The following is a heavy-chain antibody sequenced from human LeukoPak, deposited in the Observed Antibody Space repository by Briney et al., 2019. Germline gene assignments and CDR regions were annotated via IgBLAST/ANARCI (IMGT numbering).Heavy chain of an antibody. CDR1: GESFSHYY. V-gene: IGHV4-34*01. CDR3: ARVAGYLPTRWFDP. D-gene: IGHD6-25*01. Sequence: PSETLSLTCAVYGESFSHYYWSWVRQSPGKGLEWVGEINHGRSARYNPSLKSRVTISVDTSQNQFFLLLTSVTAADTAVYYCARVAGYLPTRWFDPWGQGTHVTVSS. J-gene: IGHJ5*02. CDR2: INHGRSA.